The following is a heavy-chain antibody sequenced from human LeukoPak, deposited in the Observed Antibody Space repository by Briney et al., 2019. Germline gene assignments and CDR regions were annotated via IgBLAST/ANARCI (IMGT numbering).Heavy chain of an antibody. CDR2: ISWNSGSI. J-gene: IGHJ4*02. CDR1: GFTFDDYA. V-gene: IGHV3-9*01. Sequence: GGSLRLSCAASGFTFDDYAMHWVRQAPGKGLEWVSGISWNSGSIGYADSVKGRFTISRDNAKNSLYLQMNSLRAEDTALYYCAKSRSWFFDYWGQGTLVTVSS. CDR3: AKSRSWFFDY. D-gene: IGHD6-13*01.